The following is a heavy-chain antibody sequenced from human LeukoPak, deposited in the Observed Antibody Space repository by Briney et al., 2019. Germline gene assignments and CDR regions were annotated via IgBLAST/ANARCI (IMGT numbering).Heavy chain of an antibody. J-gene: IGHJ4*02. CDR1: GDSVSSGSYY. CDR3: ARGQDDRSGTFDY. D-gene: IGHD3-22*01. V-gene: IGHV4-61*01. Sequence: KPSETLSLTCTVSGDSVSSGSYYLSWIRQPPGKGLDWIAYMSPSGTTNYNPSLKRRVTTSVDTSRTQFSLRLSSVTAADTAVYYCARGQDDRSGTFDYWGQGTLVTVSS. CDR2: MSPSGTT.